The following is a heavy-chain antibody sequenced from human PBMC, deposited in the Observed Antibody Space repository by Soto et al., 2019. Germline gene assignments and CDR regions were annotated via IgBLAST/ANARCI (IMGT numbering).Heavy chain of an antibody. CDR1: GFPFSIYA. CDR2: ISVSGGST. D-gene: IGHD6-13*01. Sequence: GGSLGLSCAASGFPFSIYAMSLVRQAPGKGLEWVSAISVSGGSTYCADSVKGRFTISRDNSKNTLYLQMNSLRAEDTAVYYCAKGIAEDGTSYYWCQGDMVTVST. V-gene: IGHV3-23*01. CDR3: AKGIAEDGTSYY. J-gene: IGHJ4*02.